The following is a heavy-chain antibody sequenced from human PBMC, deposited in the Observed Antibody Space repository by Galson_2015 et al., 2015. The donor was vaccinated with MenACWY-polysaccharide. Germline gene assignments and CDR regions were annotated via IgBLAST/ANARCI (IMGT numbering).Heavy chain of an antibody. D-gene: IGHD4-17*01. Sequence: SLRLSCAASGFTFSSYSMNWVRQAPGKGLEWASSISSSSSYIYYADSVKGRFTISRDNAKNSLYLQMNSLRAEDTAVYYCARDSWIDYGDYYYYGMDVWGQWTTVTVSS. CDR2: ISSSSSYI. V-gene: IGHV3-21*01. J-gene: IGHJ6*02. CDR3: ARDSWIDYGDYYYYGMDV. CDR1: GFTFSSYS.